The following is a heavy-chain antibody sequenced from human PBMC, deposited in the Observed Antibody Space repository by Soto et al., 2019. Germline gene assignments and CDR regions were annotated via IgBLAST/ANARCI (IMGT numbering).Heavy chain of an antibody. V-gene: IGHV3-23*01. J-gene: IGHJ4*02. CDR1: GFSFDNYG. D-gene: IGHD3-16*01. Sequence: GGSLRLSCVASGFSFDNYGMSWVRQAPGEGLEWVSAIKSDGTSTYYAASVEDRFTISRDNSKNTLYLQLNSLRAEDTAVYYCAQLGLMTFSHKHYFNHWGRGTLVTVYS. CDR2: IKSDGTST. CDR3: AQLGLMTFSHKHYFNH.